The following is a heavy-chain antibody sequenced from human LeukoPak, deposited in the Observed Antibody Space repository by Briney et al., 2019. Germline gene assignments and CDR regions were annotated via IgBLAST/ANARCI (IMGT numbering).Heavy chain of an antibody. V-gene: IGHV4-59*01. CDR3: ASGHYGDSSHDY. CDR2: IYYSGST. D-gene: IGHD4-17*01. J-gene: IGHJ4*02. Sequence: SETLSLTCTVSGGSISSYYWSWIRQPPGKGLEWIGYIYYSGSTNYNPSLKSRVTISVDTSKNQFSLKLSSVTAADTAVYYCASGHYGDSSHDYWGQGTLVSVSS. CDR1: GGSISSYY.